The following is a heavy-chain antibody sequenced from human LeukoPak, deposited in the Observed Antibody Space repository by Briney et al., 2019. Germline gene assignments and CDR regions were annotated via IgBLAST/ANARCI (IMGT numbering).Heavy chain of an antibody. V-gene: IGHV3-66*01. CDR2: IYSGGTT. CDR1: GFTVSSNS. D-gene: IGHD3-3*01. J-gene: IGHJ4*02. CDR3: ASWAGNTQSDSWSGPFDY. Sequence: PGGSLRLSCAASGFTVSSNSMSWVRQAPGKGLEWVSVIYSGGTTYYADSVKGRFTISKDNSKNTLYLQMNSLRAEDTAVYYCASWAGNTQSDSWSGPFDYWGQGTLVTVSS.